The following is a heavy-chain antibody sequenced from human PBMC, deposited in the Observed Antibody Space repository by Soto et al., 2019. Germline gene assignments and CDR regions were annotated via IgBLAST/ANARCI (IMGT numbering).Heavy chain of an antibody. CDR3: ARGEDAFFYYGLDV. J-gene: IGHJ6*02. Sequence: PSETLSLTCTVSGAPITINYWSWIRQAPGKGLEWIGYIYDTGISGYTPSTSYNPSLKSRVTMSVDTSKSQFSLKLTSVTAADTAVYYCARGEDAFFYYGLDVWGQGITVTVSS. CDR1: GAPITINY. V-gene: IGHV4-59*01. CDR2: IYDTGISGYTPST.